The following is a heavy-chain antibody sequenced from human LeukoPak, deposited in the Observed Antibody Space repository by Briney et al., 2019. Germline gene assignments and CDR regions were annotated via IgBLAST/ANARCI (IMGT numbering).Heavy chain of an antibody. Sequence: GGSLRLSCAASGFTFSSYAMSWVRQAPGKGLEWVSAISGSGGSTYYADSVKGRFTISRDNSKNTLYLQMNSLRAEDTAVYYCAGDLEGDSRGYFDYWGQGTLVTVSS. CDR1: GFTFSSYA. CDR2: ISGSGGST. D-gene: IGHD1-1*01. J-gene: IGHJ4*02. CDR3: AGDLEGDSRGYFDY. V-gene: IGHV3-23*01.